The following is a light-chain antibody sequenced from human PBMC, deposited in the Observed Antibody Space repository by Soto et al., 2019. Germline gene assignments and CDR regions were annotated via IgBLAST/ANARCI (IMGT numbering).Light chain of an antibody. V-gene: IGLV1-40*01. CDR2: GNS. J-gene: IGLJ3*02. CDR1: SSNIGAGHA. CDR3: QSYDDSLSGWV. Sequence: QLVLTQPPSVSGAPGQRGTISCAGSSSNIGAGHALHWYQHLPGAAPKLLMYGNSDRPSGVPDRFSGSKSGTSASLAITGLQPEDEADYYCQSYDDSLSGWVFGGGTKVTVL.